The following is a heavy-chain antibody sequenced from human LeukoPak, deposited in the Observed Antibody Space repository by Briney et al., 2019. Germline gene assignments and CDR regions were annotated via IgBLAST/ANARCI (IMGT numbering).Heavy chain of an antibody. J-gene: IGHJ4*02. V-gene: IGHV3-23*01. D-gene: IGHD3-22*01. CDR3: AKDTTYDSSGYGFDY. CDR1: GFTFSSYA. Sequence: GGSLRLSCAASGFTFSSYAMSWVRQAPGKGLEWVSAISGSGGSTYYADSVKGRFTISRDNSKNTLYLQMNSLRAEDTAVYYCAKDTTYDSSGYGFDYWGQGTLVAVSS. CDR2: ISGSGGST.